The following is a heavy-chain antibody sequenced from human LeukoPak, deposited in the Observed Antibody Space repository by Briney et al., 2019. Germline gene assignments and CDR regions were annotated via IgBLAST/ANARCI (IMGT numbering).Heavy chain of an antibody. CDR2: INPNSGGT. V-gene: IGHV1-2*02. CDR1: GYTLSGYY. CDR3: ARDLPLDAFDI. J-gene: IGHJ3*02. Sequence: ASVKVSCKASGYTLSGYYMHWVRQAPGQGPEWMGWINPNSGGTNYAQKFQGRVTMTRDTSISTAYMELSRLRSDDTAVYYCARDLPLDAFDIWGQGTMVTVSS.